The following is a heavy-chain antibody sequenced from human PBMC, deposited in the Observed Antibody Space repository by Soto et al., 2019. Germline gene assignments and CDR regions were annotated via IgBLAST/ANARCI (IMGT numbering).Heavy chain of an antibody. CDR1: GFTFRSNG. CDR3: ARDEGLGVNYYYYGMDV. D-gene: IGHD3-10*01. Sequence: QVQLVESGGGVVQPGRSLRLSCAASGFTFRSNGMHWVRQAPGKGLEWVAVIWYDGSNKYYADSVKGRFTISRDNSKNTTYLQLNSLRAEDTAVYYCARDEGLGVNYYYYGMDVWGQGTTVTVSS. V-gene: IGHV3-33*01. J-gene: IGHJ6*02. CDR2: IWYDGSNK.